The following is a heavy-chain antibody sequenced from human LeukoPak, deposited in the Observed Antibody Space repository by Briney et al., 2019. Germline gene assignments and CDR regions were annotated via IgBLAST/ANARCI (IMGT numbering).Heavy chain of an antibody. CDR2: VYYSGST. CDR3: ARAGDFWSGYEYYFDY. D-gene: IGHD3-3*01. J-gene: IGHJ4*02. V-gene: IGHV4-59*01. CDR1: GVSISSYY. Sequence: SETLSLTCTVSGVSISSYYWSWIRQPPGKGLEWIGYVYYSGSTNYNPSLKSRVTISVDTSKNQFSLKLSPVTAADTAVYYCARAGDFWSGYEYYFDYWGQGTLVTVSS.